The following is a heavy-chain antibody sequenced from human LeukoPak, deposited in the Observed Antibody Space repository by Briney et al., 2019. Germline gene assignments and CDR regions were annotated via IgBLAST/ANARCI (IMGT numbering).Heavy chain of an antibody. V-gene: IGHV3-7*01. CDR2: INQEGSAK. J-gene: IGHJ4*02. CDR3: ARIGYSISSLDY. Sequence: GGSLRFSCAASGFTFRNYWMTWVRQAPGKGLEWVANINQEGSAKYYLDSVKGRFTISRDNAKNSVYLQMNSLRAEDTGVYHCARIGYSISSLDYWGQGILVTVSS. CDR1: GFTFRNYW. D-gene: IGHD5-18*01.